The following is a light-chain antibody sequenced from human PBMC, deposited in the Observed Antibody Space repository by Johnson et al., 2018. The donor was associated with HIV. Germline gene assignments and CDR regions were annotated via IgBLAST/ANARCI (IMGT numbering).Light chain of an antibody. J-gene: IGLJ1*01. CDR1: SSNIGNNY. Sequence: HSVLTQPPSVSAAPGQKVTISCSGSSSNIGNNYVSWYQQLPGRAPKLLIYENNKRPSGIPDRFSGSKSGTSATLGITGLQTGDEADYYCGTWDSSLSAGGYVFGTGTKVTVL. V-gene: IGLV1-51*01. CDR2: ENN. CDR3: GTWDSSLSAGGYV.